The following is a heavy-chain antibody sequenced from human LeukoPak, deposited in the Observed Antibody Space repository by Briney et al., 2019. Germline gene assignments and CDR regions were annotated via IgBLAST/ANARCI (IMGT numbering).Heavy chain of an antibody. CDR3: ARHLHYYDSSGYYYGNWFDP. Sequence: SETLSLTCAVSGYSISSGYYWGWIRQPPGKELEWIGSIYHSGSTYYNPSLKSRVTISVDTSKNQLSLKLSSVTAADTAVYYCARHLHYYDSSGYYYGNWFDPWGQGTLVTVSS. D-gene: IGHD3-22*01. J-gene: IGHJ5*02. V-gene: IGHV4-38-2*01. CDR1: GYSISSGYY. CDR2: IYHSGST.